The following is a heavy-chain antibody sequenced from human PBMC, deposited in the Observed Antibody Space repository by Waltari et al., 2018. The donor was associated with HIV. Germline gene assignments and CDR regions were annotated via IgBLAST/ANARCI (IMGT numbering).Heavy chain of an antibody. J-gene: IGHJ4*02. V-gene: IGHV4-4*02. CDR2: IPQSGNT. D-gene: IGHD3-10*01. CDR3: ARGDPYGSGSYDF. Sequence: QVQLQESGPRLVKPSGTLSLTCTVAGAPLTSRNWWAWVRQPPGKGLEWIGEIPQSGNTNYNPSLKSRLTISLDKSKNLFSLQMTSVTAEETAIYSCARGDPYGSGSYDFWGQGILVIVSS. CDR1: GAPLTSRNW.